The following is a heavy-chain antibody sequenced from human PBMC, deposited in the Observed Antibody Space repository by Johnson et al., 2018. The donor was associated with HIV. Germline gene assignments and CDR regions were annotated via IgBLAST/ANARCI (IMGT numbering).Heavy chain of an antibody. Sequence: VQLVESGGGVVRPGGSLRLSCAASGFTVSSNYMSWVRQAPGKGLEWVSVIYSGGSTYYADSVKGRFTISRDNSKNTLYLQMTSLRAEDTAVYYRARDRGYSSSSANAFDIWGQGTMVTVSS. J-gene: IGHJ3*02. V-gene: IGHV3-66*02. CDR2: IYSGGST. CDR3: ARDRGYSSSSANAFDI. D-gene: IGHD6-6*01. CDR1: GFTVSSNY.